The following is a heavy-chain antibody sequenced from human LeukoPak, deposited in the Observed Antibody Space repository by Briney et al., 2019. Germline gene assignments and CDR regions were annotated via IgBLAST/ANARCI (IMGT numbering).Heavy chain of an antibody. CDR3: ARAETYYYDSSGYSVAD. V-gene: IGHV4-59*01. CDR1: GGSISSYY. Sequence: SETLSLTCTVSGGSISSYYWSWIRQPPGKGLEWIGYIYYSGSTNYNPSLKSRVTISVDTSKNQFSLKLSSVTAADTAVYYCARAETYYYDSSGYSVADWGQGALVTVSS. D-gene: IGHD3-22*01. CDR2: IYYSGST. J-gene: IGHJ4*02.